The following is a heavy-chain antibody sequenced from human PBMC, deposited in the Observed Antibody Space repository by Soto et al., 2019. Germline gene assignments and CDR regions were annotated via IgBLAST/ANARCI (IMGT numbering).Heavy chain of an antibody. J-gene: IGHJ4*02. CDR1: RGTFNRYA. D-gene: IGHD5-18*01. V-gene: IGHV1-69*01. Sequence: QVQLVQSGAEVKKPGSSVKVSCLASRGTFNRYAINWVRQAPGHGLEWLGALVPQFGTPNYAQKFQDRVMIVADASTNTTSMELRGLTSDDTAVYYCVRQNRDTPMVPFDVWGQGTLVTVSS. CDR3: VRQNRDTPMVPFDV. CDR2: LVPQFGTP.